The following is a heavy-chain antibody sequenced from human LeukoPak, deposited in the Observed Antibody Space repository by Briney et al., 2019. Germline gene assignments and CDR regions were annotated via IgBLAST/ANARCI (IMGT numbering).Heavy chain of an antibody. CDR1: GYTLTELS. CDR2: FDPEDGET. Sequence: GASVKVSCKVSGYTLTELSMHWVRQAPGKGLEWMGGFDPEDGETIYAQKFQGRVTMTEGTSTDTAYMELSSLRSEDTAVYYCATSDIVLMVYAPFDYWGQGTLVTVSS. D-gene: IGHD2-8*01. CDR3: ATSDIVLMVYAPFDY. J-gene: IGHJ4*02. V-gene: IGHV1-24*01.